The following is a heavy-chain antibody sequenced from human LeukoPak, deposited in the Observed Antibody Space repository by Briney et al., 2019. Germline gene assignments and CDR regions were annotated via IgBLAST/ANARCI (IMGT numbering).Heavy chain of an antibody. CDR1: GFIFSDYG. CDR2: IRDDGSNK. J-gene: IGHJ4*02. Sequence: GGSLRLSCAASGFIFSDYGMHWVRQAPGKGLEWVAFIRDDGSNKYYVDSVKGRFIISRDNSKNMVYLQMNSLRTEDTAVYYCAKEGTASKPSDLDYWGQGTLVTVSS. V-gene: IGHV3-30*02. CDR3: AKEGTASKPSDLDY. D-gene: IGHD1/OR15-1a*01.